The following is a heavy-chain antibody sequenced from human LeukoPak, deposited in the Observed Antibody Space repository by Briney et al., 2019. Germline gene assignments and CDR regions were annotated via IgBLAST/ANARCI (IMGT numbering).Heavy chain of an antibody. V-gene: IGHV1-18*01. CDR2: ISAYNGNT. Sequence: ASVKVSCKASGYTFTSYGISWVRQAPGQGLEWIGWISAYNGNTNYAQKLQGRVTMTTDTSTSTAYMQLRSLRSDDTAVYYCARVIGGSYYYYYYMDVWGKGTTVTISS. J-gene: IGHJ6*03. CDR1: GYTFTSYG. D-gene: IGHD1-26*01. CDR3: ARVIGGSYYYYYYMDV.